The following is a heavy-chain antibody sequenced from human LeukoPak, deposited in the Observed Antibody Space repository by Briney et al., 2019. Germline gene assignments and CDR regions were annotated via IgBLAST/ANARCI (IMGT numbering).Heavy chain of an antibody. J-gene: IGHJ4*02. CDR1: GGSISSYY. D-gene: IGHD6-19*01. CDR3: ARDSSGRGRIDY. V-gene: IGHV4-59*01. CDR2: IYYSGST. Sequence: SETLSLTCTVSGGSISSYYWSWIRQPPGKGLEWIGYIYYSGSTNYNPSLKSRVTISVDTSKNQFSLKLSSVTAADTAVYYCARDSSGRGRIDYWGQGTLVTVSS.